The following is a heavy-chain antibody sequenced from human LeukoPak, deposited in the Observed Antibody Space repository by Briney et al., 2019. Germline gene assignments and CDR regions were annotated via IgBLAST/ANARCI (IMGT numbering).Heavy chain of an antibody. V-gene: IGHV1-24*01. Sequence: ASVTVSFKISGYTLSEVSMHWVRHSPGKGLEWMGGFNPEEGETIYARKFQGRLTLTEDTSTDTAYMEVSGLRSEDTAVYYCATEIVGYGDVHYFDHWGQGTLVTVSS. CDR1: GYTLSEVS. D-gene: IGHD5-12*01. CDR3: ATEIVGYGDVHYFDH. J-gene: IGHJ4*02. CDR2: FNPEEGET.